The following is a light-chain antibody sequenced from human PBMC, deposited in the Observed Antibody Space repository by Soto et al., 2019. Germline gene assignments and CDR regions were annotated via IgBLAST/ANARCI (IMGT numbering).Light chain of an antibody. J-gene: IGLJ2*01. V-gene: IGLV1-44*01. Sequence: QLVLTQPPSASGAPGQRVTISCSGSSSNIGRHTVHWYQQLPGTAPKLLIFSNNQRPSGVPDRFFGSKSGTSASLAISGLQSEDETDYYCAAWDDSLNGWIFGGGTKVTVL. CDR1: SSNIGRHT. CDR2: SNN. CDR3: AAWDDSLNGWI.